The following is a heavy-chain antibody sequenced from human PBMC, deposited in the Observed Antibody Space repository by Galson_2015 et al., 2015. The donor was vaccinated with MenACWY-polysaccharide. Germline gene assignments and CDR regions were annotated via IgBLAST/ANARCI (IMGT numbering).Heavy chain of an antibody. J-gene: IGHJ4*02. CDR1: GFTFSNYA. V-gene: IGHV3-30-3*01. Sequence: SLRLSCAASGFTFSNYAMHWVRQAPGKGLEWVALISCDGSNKYYADSVKGRFTISRDNSKNTLYLQMNSLRAEDTAVYYCARGRGYFDYWGQGTLVTVSS. CDR3: ARGRGYFDY. CDR2: ISCDGSNK. D-gene: IGHD6-13*01.